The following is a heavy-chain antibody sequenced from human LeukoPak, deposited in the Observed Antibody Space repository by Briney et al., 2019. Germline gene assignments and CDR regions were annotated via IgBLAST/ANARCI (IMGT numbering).Heavy chain of an antibody. CDR1: GYTFTSYY. CDR3: ARDADPGAASGWKQEPDY. J-gene: IGHJ4*02. CDR2: INPSGGST. V-gene: IGHV1-46*01. Sequence: ASVKVSCKASGYTFTSYYMHWVRQAPGQGLEWMGIINPSGGSTSYAQKFQGRVTMTRDTSTSTVYMELSSLRSEDTAVYYCARDADPGAASGWKQEPDYWGLGTLVTVSS. D-gene: IGHD6-19*01.